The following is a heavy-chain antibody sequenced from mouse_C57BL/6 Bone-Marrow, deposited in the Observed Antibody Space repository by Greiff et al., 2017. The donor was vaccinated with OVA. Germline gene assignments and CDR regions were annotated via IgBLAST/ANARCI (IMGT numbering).Heavy chain of an antibody. CDR3: TRDVNWSWFAY. V-gene: IGHV1-15*01. CDR1: GYTFTDYE. Sequence: QVQLQQSGAELVRPGASVTLSCKASGYTFTDYEMHWVKQTPVHGLEWIGAIDPETGGTAYNQKFKGKAILTADKSSSTAYMELRGLTSEDSAVDYCTRDVNWSWFAYWGQGTLVTVSA. D-gene: IGHD4-1*01. CDR2: IDPETGGT. J-gene: IGHJ3*01.